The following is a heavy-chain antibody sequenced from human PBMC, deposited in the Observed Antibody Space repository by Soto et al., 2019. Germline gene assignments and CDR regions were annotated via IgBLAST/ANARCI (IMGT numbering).Heavy chain of an antibody. D-gene: IGHD5-18*01. V-gene: IGHV2-5*01. CDR2: IYWHDGQ. CDR3: AHGDYSSDGWCFFDY. J-gene: IGHJ4*02. Sequence: PTQTLTLTCTLSAFSLNASGVRVVSTRQPPGKAPEWLALIYWHDGQRYTQSLKNRLTVTKDTLKHQVVLRRGNMDPADTGTYYCAHGDYSSDGWCFFDYWGQGTLVGVSS. CDR1: AFSLNASGVR.